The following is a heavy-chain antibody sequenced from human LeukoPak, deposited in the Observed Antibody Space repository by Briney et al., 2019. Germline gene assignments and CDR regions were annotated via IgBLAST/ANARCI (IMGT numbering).Heavy chain of an antibody. CDR3: SRARYETRIWPKSRYDYYHYMDV. CDR1: GYTFTSYT. Sequence: ASVKVSCKASGYTFTSYTIHWVRQAPGQRLEWMGWINAGNGNRKYSQEFQDRVTITRDTSASTAYMELRSLRPEAMALYYYSRARYETRIWPKSRYDYYHYMDVWGKGTTVTVSS. D-gene: IGHD3-3*01. CDR2: INAGNGNR. V-gene: IGHV1-3*03. J-gene: IGHJ6*03.